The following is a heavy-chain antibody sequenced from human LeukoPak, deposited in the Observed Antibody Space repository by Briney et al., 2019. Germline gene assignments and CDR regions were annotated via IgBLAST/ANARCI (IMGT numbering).Heavy chain of an antibody. CDR2: INPSGGST. V-gene: IGHV1-46*01. CDR3: AIGYSSGWYGWDLDY. D-gene: IGHD6-19*01. Sequence: ASVEVSCKASGYTFTGYYMHWVRQAPGQGLEWMGIINPSGGSTSYAQKFQGRVTMTRDTSTSTVYMELSSLRSEDTAVYYCAIGYSSGWYGWDLDYWGQGTLVTVSS. CDR1: GYTFTGYY. J-gene: IGHJ4*02.